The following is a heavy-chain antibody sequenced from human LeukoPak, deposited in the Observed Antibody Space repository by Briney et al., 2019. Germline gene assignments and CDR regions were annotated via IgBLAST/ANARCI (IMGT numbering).Heavy chain of an antibody. V-gene: IGHV4-34*01. CDR3: ARGPGRQWLVRGDYFDY. D-gene: IGHD6-19*01. Sequence: SETLSLTCAVSGGSFSGYSWSWIRQSPGKGLEWIGEINHSGSTNYNPSLKSRVTISVDTSKNQFSLKLSSVTAADTAVYYCARGPGRQWLVRGDYFDYWGQGTLVTVSS. J-gene: IGHJ4*02. CDR2: INHSGST. CDR1: GGSFSGYS.